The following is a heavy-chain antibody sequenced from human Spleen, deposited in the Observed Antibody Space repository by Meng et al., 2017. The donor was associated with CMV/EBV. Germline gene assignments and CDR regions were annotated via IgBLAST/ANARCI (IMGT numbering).Heavy chain of an antibody. J-gene: IGHJ6*02. CDR1: TFSSYS. D-gene: IGHD1-1*01. Sequence: TFSSYSMNWVRQAPGKGLEWVSSISSSSSYIYYADSVKGRFTISRDNAKNSLYLQMNSLRAEDTAVYYCARDLPTGALAPLGGMDVWGQGTTVTVSS. CDR2: ISSSSSYI. CDR3: ARDLPTGALAPLGGMDV. V-gene: IGHV3-21*01.